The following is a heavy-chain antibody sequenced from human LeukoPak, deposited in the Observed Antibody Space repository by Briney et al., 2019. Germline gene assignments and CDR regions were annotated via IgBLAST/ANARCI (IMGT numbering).Heavy chain of an antibody. Sequence: SETLSLTCTVSGGSISSSSYYWGWIRQPPGKGLEWIGHIYYSGSIYYNPSLKSRVTISVDSSKNQFSLKLISETAADTAVYYCARRDQAAGSGFDYWGQGTLVTVSS. CDR1: GGSISSSSYY. D-gene: IGHD6-13*01. CDR3: ARRDQAAGSGFDY. J-gene: IGHJ4*02. CDR2: IYYSGSI. V-gene: IGHV4-39*01.